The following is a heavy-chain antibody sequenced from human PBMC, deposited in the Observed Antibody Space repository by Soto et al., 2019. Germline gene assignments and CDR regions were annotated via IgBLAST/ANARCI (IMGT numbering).Heavy chain of an antibody. D-gene: IGHD2-21*02. V-gene: IGHV3-23*01. CDR3: AKEGPSYCGGDCYEYYFYY. CDR1: GFTFSSYA. J-gene: IGHJ4*02. Sequence: LRLSCAASGFTFSSYAMSWVRQAPGKGLEWVSAISGSGGSTYYADSVKGRFTISRDNSKNTLYLQMNSLRAEDTAVYYCAKEGPSYCGGDCYEYYFYYWGQGTLVTVSS. CDR2: ISGSGGST.